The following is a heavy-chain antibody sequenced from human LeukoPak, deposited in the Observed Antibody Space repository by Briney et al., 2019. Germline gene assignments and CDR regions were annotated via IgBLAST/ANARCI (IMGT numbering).Heavy chain of an antibody. CDR3: GSTSLLGSGFFDY. D-gene: IGHD3-10*02. CDR1: GFTVSSNY. Sequence: GGSLRLSCAASGFTVSSNYMNWVRQAPGKGLEWVSVIYSGGRTYYVDSVKGRFTISRGNSKSTLYLQMNSLRAEDTAVYYCGSTSLLGSGFFDYWGQGTLVTVSS. V-gene: IGHV3-66*01. CDR2: IYSGGRT. J-gene: IGHJ4*02.